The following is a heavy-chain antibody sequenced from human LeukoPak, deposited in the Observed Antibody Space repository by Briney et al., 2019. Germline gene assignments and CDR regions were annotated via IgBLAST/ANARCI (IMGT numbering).Heavy chain of an antibody. V-gene: IGHV3-30*02. CDR1: GFTFSSYG. Sequence: PGGSLRLSCAASGFTFSSYGMHWVRQAPGKGLEWVAFIRYDGSNKYYADSVKGRFTISRDNSKNTLYLQMNSLRAEDTAVYYCAKDTLESSPIGFALQHWGQGTLVTVSS. CDR3: AKDTLESSPIGFALQH. J-gene: IGHJ1*01. CDR2: IRYDGSNK. D-gene: IGHD6-19*01.